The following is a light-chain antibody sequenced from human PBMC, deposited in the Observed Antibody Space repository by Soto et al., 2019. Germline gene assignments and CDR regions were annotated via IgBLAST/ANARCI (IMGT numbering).Light chain of an antibody. V-gene: IGLV2-11*01. CDR2: DVS. CDR3: SSFKGTNSFV. J-gene: IGLJ1*01. Sequence: QSALTQPRSVSGSPGQSVTISCTGTSSDVGGYKYVSWYQQHPGKVPKLMMFDVSERPSGVPDRIFASKSGNTASLTVSGLQADDEANYYCSSFKGTNSFVFGTGTKVTVL. CDR1: SSDVGGYKY.